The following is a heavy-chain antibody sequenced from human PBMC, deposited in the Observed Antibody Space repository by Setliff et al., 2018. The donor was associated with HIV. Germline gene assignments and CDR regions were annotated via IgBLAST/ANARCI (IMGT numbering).Heavy chain of an antibody. J-gene: IGHJ4*02. CDR1: GFPIGDYP. CDR3: TRDRRGSNSWSGYNGGFDY. D-gene: IGHD3-3*01. CDR2: IRSKLYGGTT. Sequence: SLRLSCTTSGFPIGDYPLSWVRQAPGKGLEWVGFIRSKLYGGTTDYAASVKGRFIISRDDSESVAYLQMNSLTTEDTAVYFCTRDRRGSNSWSGYNGGFDYWGQGTLVTVSS. V-gene: IGHV3-49*04.